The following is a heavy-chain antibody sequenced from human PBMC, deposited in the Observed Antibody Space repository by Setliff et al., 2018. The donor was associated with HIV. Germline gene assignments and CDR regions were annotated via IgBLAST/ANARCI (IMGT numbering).Heavy chain of an antibody. V-gene: IGHV4-38-2*02. Sequence: NPSETLSLTCAVSGYSISSGYYWGWIRQPPGKGLEWIGSIYHSGSTYYNPSLKSRVTISVDTSKNQFSLKLSSVTAADTAVYYCARDSDPGSSSWYGLNWFDPWGQGTLVTVSS. CDR3: ARDSDPGSSSWYGLNWFDP. J-gene: IGHJ5*02. CDR2: IYHSGST. CDR1: GYSISSGYY. D-gene: IGHD6-13*01.